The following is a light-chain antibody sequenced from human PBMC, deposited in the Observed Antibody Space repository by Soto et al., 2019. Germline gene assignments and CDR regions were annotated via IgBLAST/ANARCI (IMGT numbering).Light chain of an antibody. CDR1: QSVSTS. CDR2: SAS. Sequence: EIVMTQSPATLSVSPGERATLSCRASQSVSTSLAWYQQKPGQAPRVLIYSASTRATSIPARFSGSGSGTEFTLTLSSLQSEDFAVYYCQQYNNWWTFGQGTKVDIK. V-gene: IGKV3-15*01. J-gene: IGKJ1*01. CDR3: QQYNNWWT.